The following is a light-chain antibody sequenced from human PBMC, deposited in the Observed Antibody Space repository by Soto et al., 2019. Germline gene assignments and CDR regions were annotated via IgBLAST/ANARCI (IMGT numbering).Light chain of an antibody. V-gene: IGLV3-21*02. CDR1: NIGSQS. CDR3: QVYHSSNDHCV. J-gene: IGLJ1*01. CDR2: DDS. Sequence: SYELTQPPSVSVAPGQTARITCGGDNIGSQSVHWYQQRPNQAPVLVVYDDSDRPSGIPERFSGSNSGNTATLTISRAEAGDEADFYCQVYHSSNDHCVFGSGNTVTGL.